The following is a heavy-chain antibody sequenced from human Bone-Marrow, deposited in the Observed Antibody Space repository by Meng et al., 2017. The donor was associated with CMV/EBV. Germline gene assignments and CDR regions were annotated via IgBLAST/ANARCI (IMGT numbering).Heavy chain of an antibody. Sequence: SVKVSCKASGGTFSSYAISWVRQAPGQGLEWMGGIIPILGIANYAQKFQGRVTITADKSTSTAYMELSSLRSEDTAVYYCATFPLVVAAHHSLDYWGQGTLVTVSS. V-gene: IGHV1-69*10. CDR2: IIPILGIA. D-gene: IGHD6-6*01. CDR3: ATFPLVVAAHHSLDY. J-gene: IGHJ4*02. CDR1: GGTFSSYA.